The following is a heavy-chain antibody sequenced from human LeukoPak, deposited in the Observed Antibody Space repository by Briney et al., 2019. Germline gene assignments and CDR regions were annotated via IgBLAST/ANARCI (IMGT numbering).Heavy chain of an antibody. CDR2: ISGSGGST. Sequence: QAGGSLRLSCAASGFTFSSYAMSWVRQAPGKGLEWVSAISGSGGSTYYADSVKGRFTISRDNSKNTLYLQMNSLRAEDTAVYYCARGRYYDNSVYYYFDYWGQGTLVTVSS. J-gene: IGHJ4*02. CDR1: GFTFSSYA. D-gene: IGHD3-22*01. V-gene: IGHV3-23*01. CDR3: ARGRYYDNSVYYYFDY.